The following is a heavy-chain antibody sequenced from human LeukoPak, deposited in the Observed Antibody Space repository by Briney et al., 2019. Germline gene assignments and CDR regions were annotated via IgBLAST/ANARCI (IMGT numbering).Heavy chain of an antibody. CDR1: GGSIGSSSYY. V-gene: IGHV4-39*01. Sequence: SGTLSLTCTVSGGSIGSSSYYWVWIRQPPGKGLEWIGSIYYSGSTCYNPSLKRRVTISVDTSKNQFSLKLSSVTAADTAVYYCARQGGDYDILTGYTNWFDPWGQGTLVTVSS. CDR3: ARQGGDYDILTGYTNWFDP. CDR2: IYYSGST. J-gene: IGHJ5*02. D-gene: IGHD3-9*01.